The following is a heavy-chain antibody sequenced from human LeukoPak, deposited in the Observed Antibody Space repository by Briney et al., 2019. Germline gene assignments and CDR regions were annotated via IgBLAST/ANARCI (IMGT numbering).Heavy chain of an antibody. D-gene: IGHD3-10*01. J-gene: IGHJ5*02. V-gene: IGHV3-23*01. CDR3: AKDRFGSGSPNWFGP. Sequence: GGSLRLSCAGSGFTFSGYAMSWIRQVPGKGLEWVSAISGSGGDIFYTDSVKGRFTISRDNSKNTLYLQMNSLRAGDTAVYYCAKDRFGSGSPNWFGPWGQGTLVTVSS. CDR2: ISGSGGDI. CDR1: GFTFSGYA.